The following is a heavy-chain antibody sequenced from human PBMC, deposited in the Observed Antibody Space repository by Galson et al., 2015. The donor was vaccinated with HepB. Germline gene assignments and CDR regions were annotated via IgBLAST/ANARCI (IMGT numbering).Heavy chain of an antibody. CDR1: GFSLSTSGVG. Sequence: PALVKPTQTLTLTCTFSGFSLSTSGVGVGWIRQPPGKALEWLALIYWNDDKRYSPSLKSRLTITKDTSKNQVVPTMTNMDPVDTATYYCAHRRGGSYYSYWGQGTLVTVSS. J-gene: IGHJ4*02. CDR3: AHRRGGSYYSY. D-gene: IGHD1-26*01. V-gene: IGHV2-5*01. CDR2: IYWNDDK.